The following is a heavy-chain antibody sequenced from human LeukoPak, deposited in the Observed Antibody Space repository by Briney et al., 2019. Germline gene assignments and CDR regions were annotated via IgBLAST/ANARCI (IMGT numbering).Heavy chain of an antibody. Sequence: ASVKVSCKASGGTFSSYAISWVRQAPGQGLEWMGGIIPIFGTANYAQKFQGRVTITADESTSTAYMELSSLRSEDTAVYYCARDSRVYYDSSGYYPLDYWGQGTLVTVSS. V-gene: IGHV1-69*13. CDR2: IIPIFGTA. CDR1: GGTFSSYA. CDR3: ARDSRVYYDSSGYYPLDY. D-gene: IGHD3-22*01. J-gene: IGHJ4*02.